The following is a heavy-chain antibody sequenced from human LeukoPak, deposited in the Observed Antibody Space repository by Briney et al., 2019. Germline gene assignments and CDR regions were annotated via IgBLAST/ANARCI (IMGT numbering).Heavy chain of an antibody. CDR2: IYYSGST. D-gene: IGHD6-13*01. CDR1: GGSISSYY. CDR3: ARPDSSSWYEDIQVPLSGDY. Sequence: KPSETLSLTCTVSGGSISSYYWSWIRQPPGKGLEWIGYIYYSGSTNYNPSLKSRVTISVDTSKNQFSLKLSSVTAADTAVYYCARPDSSSWYEDIQVPLSGDYWGQGTLVTVSS. J-gene: IGHJ4*02. V-gene: IGHV4-59*08.